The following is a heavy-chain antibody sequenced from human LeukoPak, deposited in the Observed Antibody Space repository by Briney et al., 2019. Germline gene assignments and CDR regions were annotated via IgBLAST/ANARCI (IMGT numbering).Heavy chain of an antibody. CDR1: GYTFTSYY. CDR3: ARDSCSSTSCYLNWFDP. J-gene: IGHJ5*02. V-gene: IGHV1-46*01. CDR2: INPSGGST. D-gene: IGHD2-2*01. Sequence: ASVKVSCKASGYTFTSYYMHWVRQAPGQGLEWMGIINPSGGSTSYAQKFQGRVTMTRDMSTSTVYMELSSLRSEDTAVYYCARDSCSSTSCYLNWFDPWGQGTLVTVSS.